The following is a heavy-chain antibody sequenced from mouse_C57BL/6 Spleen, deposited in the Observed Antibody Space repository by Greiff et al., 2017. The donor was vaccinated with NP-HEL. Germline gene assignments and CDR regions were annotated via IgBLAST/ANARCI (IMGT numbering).Heavy chain of an antibody. V-gene: IGHV1-54*01. Sequence: VKLQESGAELVRPGTSVKVSCKASGYAFTNYLIEWVKQRPGQGLEWIGVINPGSGGTNYNEKFKGKATLTADKSSSTAYMQLSSLTSEDSAVYFCARDSSGSQYYFDYWGQGTTLTVSS. D-gene: IGHD3-2*02. CDR1: GYAFTNYL. J-gene: IGHJ2*01. CDR2: INPGSGGT. CDR3: ARDSSGSQYYFDY.